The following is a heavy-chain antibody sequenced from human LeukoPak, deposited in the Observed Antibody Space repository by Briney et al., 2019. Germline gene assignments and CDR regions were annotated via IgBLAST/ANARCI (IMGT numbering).Heavy chain of an antibody. CDR3: ARAVASGWDYFDY. CDR1: RGSISSYY. J-gene: IGHJ4*02. D-gene: IGHD6-19*01. CDR2: ISYSGST. Sequence: SETLSLTCTVSRGSISSYYWSWIRQPPGKGLEWIGYISYSGSTNYNPSLKSQVTISLDTSKNQFSLKMNSVTAADTAVYYCARAVASGWDYFDYWGQGTLVTVSS. V-gene: IGHV4-59*08.